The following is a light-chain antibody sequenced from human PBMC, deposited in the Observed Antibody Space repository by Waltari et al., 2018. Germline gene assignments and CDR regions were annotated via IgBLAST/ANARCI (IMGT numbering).Light chain of an antibody. CDR1: QIFLYSANNKNY. CDR2: WAS. Sequence: DIVMTQSPDSLAVSLGERATINCKSSQIFLYSANNKNYLTWYQHKPGQPPKLLISWASIRESGVPDRVTGSGSGTDFTLTISSLQAEDVAVYYCQQHYTTPWTFGQGTKVEIK. J-gene: IGKJ1*01. CDR3: QQHYTTPWT. V-gene: IGKV4-1*01.